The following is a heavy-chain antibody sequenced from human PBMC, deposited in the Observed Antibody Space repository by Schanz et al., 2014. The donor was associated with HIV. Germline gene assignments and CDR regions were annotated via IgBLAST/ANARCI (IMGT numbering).Heavy chain of an antibody. J-gene: IGHJ4*02. V-gene: IGHV1-2*02. CDR3: AKGLQKFDWRSPFDY. D-gene: IGHD3-9*01. CDR1: GYTFSDYY. CDR2: INTRTGDT. Sequence: QVQLVQSGAEVKMPGASVKVSCKSSGYTFSDYYMHWLRQAPGQGLERMGWINTRTGDTIYAERLQGRVTLTRDTSINTAYMTLSRLGSDDTAVYFCAKGLQKFDWRSPFDYWGQGTLLTVSS.